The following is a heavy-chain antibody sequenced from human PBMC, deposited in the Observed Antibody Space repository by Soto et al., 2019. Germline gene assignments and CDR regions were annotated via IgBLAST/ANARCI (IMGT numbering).Heavy chain of an antibody. V-gene: IGHV1-69*13. CDR2: IIPIFGTA. CDR3: ARDAVAAAGIEGGFDY. CDR1: GGTFSSYA. J-gene: IGHJ4*02. D-gene: IGHD6-13*01. Sequence: GASVKVSCKASGGTFSSYAISWVRQAPGQGLEWMGGIIPIFGTANYAQKFQGRVTITADESTSTAYMELSSLRSDDTAVYYCARDAVAAAGIEGGFDYWGQGTLVTVS.